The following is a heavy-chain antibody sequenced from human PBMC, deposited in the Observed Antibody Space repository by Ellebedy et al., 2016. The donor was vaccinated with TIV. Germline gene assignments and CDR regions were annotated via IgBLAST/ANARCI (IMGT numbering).Heavy chain of an antibody. Sequence: GESLKISCAASGFTFSSYAMSWVRQAPGKGLEWVSTISNTGSRTYYADSVEGRFIISRDNSKKTLYLQMNSLRAEDTAVYYCAAATGAATGSYAFDIWGQGTMVTVSS. CDR2: ISNTGSRT. CDR3: AAATGAATGSYAFDI. CDR1: GFTFSSYA. D-gene: IGHD6-13*01. V-gene: IGHV3-23*01. J-gene: IGHJ3*02.